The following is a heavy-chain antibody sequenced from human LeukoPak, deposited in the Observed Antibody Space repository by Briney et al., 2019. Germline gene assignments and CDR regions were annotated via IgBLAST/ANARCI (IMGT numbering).Heavy chain of an antibody. CDR1: GGSISSSSYY. Sequence: PSETLSLTCTVSGGSISSSSYYWGWIRQPPGTGLEWIGSIYYSGSTYYNPSLKSRVTISVDTSKNRFSLKLSSVTAADTAVYYCARGRYNWNDGDYWGQGTLVTVSS. CDR2: IYYSGST. CDR3: ARGRYNWNDGDY. J-gene: IGHJ4*02. D-gene: IGHD1-20*01. V-gene: IGHV4-39*01.